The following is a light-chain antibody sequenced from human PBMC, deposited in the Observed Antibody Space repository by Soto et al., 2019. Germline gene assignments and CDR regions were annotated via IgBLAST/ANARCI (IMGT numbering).Light chain of an antibody. J-gene: IGKJ2*03. CDR2: PAS. V-gene: IGKV1-9*01. Sequence: DIQLTQSPSFLSASVGDRVTVSCRASQVISTSLAWFQQKAGKVPQLLVYPASTLKGGVPSRFSGSGSGTYITLTINHLQAEDFATYYFKHLRTSPFSFGQGTKLDIK. CDR1: QVISTS. CDR3: KHLRTSPFS.